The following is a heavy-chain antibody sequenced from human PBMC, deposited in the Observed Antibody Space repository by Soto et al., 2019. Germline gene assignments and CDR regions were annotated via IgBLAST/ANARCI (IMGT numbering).Heavy chain of an antibody. CDR1: GGSISGEGYY. CDR3: ARAWTATAGWANWFDR. CDR2: IHYSGST. J-gene: IGHJ5*02. D-gene: IGHD6-13*01. Sequence: QVQLQESGPGLVEPSQTLSLTCTVSGGSISGEGYYWSWIRQYSGRGLEWIGYIHYSGSTYSNPSLKSRVTISVDTSKTQFFLKLTSETAADTAVYYCARAWTATAGWANWFDRWGQGTLVTVSS. V-gene: IGHV4-31*03.